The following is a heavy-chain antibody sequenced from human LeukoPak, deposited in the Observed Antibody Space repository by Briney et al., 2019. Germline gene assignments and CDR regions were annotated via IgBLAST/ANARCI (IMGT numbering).Heavy chain of an antibody. V-gene: IGHV3-23*01. CDR2: VSGSGGST. CDR3: AKEKYGSGNFRLYYFDY. J-gene: IGHJ4*02. Sequence: GGSLRLSCAASGFTFSDYAMSWVRQAPGKGLEWVSAVSGSGGSTYYADSVKGRFTISRDNSKNTLYLQMNSLRAEDTAVYYCAKEKYGSGNFRLYYFDYWGQGTLVTVSS. CDR1: GFTFSDYA. D-gene: IGHD3-10*01.